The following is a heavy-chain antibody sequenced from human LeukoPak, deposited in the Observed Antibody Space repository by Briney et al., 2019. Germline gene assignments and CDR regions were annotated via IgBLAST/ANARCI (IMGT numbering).Heavy chain of an antibody. CDR1: GGSFNAYYYY. D-gene: IGHD1-1*01. Sequence: SETLSLTCAVYGGSFNAYYYYWSWIRQPPGKGLEWIGEISHSGSTDYNPSLKSRVSISVDTSKNQFSLRLSSVTAADTAVYCRARGVHKSATFYYYYYIDVWGKGTTVTVSS. CDR3: ARGVHKSATFYYYYYIDV. V-gene: IGHV4-34*01. CDR2: ISHSGST. J-gene: IGHJ6*03.